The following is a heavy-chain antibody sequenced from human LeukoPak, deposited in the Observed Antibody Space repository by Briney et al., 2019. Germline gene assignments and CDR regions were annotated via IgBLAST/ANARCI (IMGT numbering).Heavy chain of an antibody. CDR1: GFTFSIYS. J-gene: IGHJ6*03. V-gene: IGHV3-48*01. CDR3: ARGSGSYDYYYYMDV. D-gene: IGHD3-10*01. CDR2: ISSSSSSI. Sequence: GALRLSCAASGFTFSIYSMNWVRQAPGKGLEWVSYISSSSSSIYYADSVKGRFTISRDNSKNTLYLQMNSLRAEDTAVYYCARGSGSYDYYYYMDVWGKGTTVTISS.